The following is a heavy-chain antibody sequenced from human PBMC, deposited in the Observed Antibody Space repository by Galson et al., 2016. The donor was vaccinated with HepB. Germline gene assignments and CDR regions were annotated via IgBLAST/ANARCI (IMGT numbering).Heavy chain of an antibody. Sequence: SLRLSCAASGFTFSGYTMNWVRQAPGKGLEWVSSISSSSSYIYYADSVKGRFTISRDNAKNSLYLQMNSLRAEDTAVYYCASGSTGIYYFDYWGQGTLVTVSS. D-gene: IGHD1-26*01. V-gene: IGHV3-21*01. J-gene: IGHJ4*02. CDR3: ASGSTGIYYFDY. CDR1: GFTFSGYT. CDR2: ISSSSSYI.